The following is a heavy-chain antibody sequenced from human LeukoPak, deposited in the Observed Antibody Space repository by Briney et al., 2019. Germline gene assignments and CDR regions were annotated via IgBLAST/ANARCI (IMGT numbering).Heavy chain of an antibody. CDR1: GGSISTYY. J-gene: IGHJ4*02. V-gene: IGHV4-59*01. CDR2: IYYSGST. Sequence: SETLSLTCTISGGSISTYYWGWVRQPPGKGLEWIGYIYYSGSTTYNPSLRSRVTLSVDPSKNQFSLKLSSVTAADTAVYYRARDKQPGDYWGQGTLVTVSS. CDR3: ARDKQPGDY. D-gene: IGHD5-18*01.